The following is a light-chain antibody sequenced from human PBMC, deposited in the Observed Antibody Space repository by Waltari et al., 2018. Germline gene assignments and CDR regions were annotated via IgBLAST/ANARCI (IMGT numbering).Light chain of an antibody. CDR1: RSVFYCSDNKNY. V-gene: IGKV4-1*01. J-gene: IGKJ3*01. CDR3: QQHYTTPFT. CDR2: WAS. Sequence: VLTQSPDSLAGPLVATAPISCKPCRSVFYCSDNKNYLAWSQQKPAQPPKLLFYWASTRESGVPDRFSGSGSGTDFTLTISSLQAEDVAVYYCQQHYTTPFTFGPGTTVDIK.